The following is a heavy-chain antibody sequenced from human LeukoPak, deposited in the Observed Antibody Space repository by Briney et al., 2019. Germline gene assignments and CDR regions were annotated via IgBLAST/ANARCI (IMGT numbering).Heavy chain of an antibody. Sequence: GGSLRLSCAASGLTFSSAGMNWVRQAPGKGLEWVSYINAYSNSIFYGDSVKGRFTISRDNAKNIVYLQMSSLADEDTAVYYCARDLAGSRWSAFDSWGQGTLVTVSS. CDR1: GLTFSSAG. J-gene: IGHJ4*02. V-gene: IGHV3-48*02. CDR2: INAYSNSI. D-gene: IGHD3-10*01. CDR3: ARDLAGSRWSAFDS.